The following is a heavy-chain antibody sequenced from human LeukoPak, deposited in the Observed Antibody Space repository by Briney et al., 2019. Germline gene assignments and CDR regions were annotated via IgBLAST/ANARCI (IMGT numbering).Heavy chain of an antibody. CDR1: GFTFSAYH. V-gene: IGHV3-48*03. J-gene: IGHJ6*02. CDR2: ISTTGTTI. Sequence: HPGGSLRLSCAASGFTFSAYHINWVRQAPGKGLEWISYISTTGTTIHYADSVKGRFAISRDNAKNSLYLQMSNLRAEDTAVYFCARGGGLDVWGQGATVTVSS. D-gene: IGHD3-16*01. CDR3: ARGGGLDV.